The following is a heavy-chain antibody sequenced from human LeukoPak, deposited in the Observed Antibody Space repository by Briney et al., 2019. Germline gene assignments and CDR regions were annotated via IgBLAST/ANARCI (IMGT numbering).Heavy chain of an antibody. CDR2: INHSGST. J-gene: IGHJ5*02. CDR3: ARGRLGVVVPA. V-gene: IGHV4-34*01. CDR1: GGSFSGYY. Sequence: SETLSLTCAVYGGSFSGYYWSWICQPPGKGLEWIGEINHSGSTNYNPSLKSRVTISVDTSKNQFSLKLSSVTVADTAVYYCARGRLGVVVPAWGQGTLVTVSS. D-gene: IGHD2-2*01.